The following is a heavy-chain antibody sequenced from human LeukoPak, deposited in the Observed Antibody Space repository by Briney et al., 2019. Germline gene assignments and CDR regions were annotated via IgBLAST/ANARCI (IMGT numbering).Heavy chain of an antibody. V-gene: IGHV1-2*02. CDR1: GYTFSGYY. D-gene: IGHD2-2*01. J-gene: IGHJ4*02. Sequence: ASVKVSCKASGYTFSGYYMHWLRQAPGQGLEWMGWINPSNAATNYALQFQGRVTMTRDTSISTAYMELSRLRSDDTAVYYCAREGEYQLLAYWGQGTLVTVSS. CDR3: AREGEYQLLAY. CDR2: INPSNAAT.